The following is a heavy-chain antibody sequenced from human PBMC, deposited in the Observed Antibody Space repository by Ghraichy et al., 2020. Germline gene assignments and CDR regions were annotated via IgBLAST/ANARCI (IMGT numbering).Heavy chain of an antibody. V-gene: IGHV3-23*01. Sequence: GGSLRLSCAASGFTFSSYAMSWVRQAPGKGLEWVSAISGSGGSTYYADSVKGRFTISRDNSKNTLYLQMNSLRAEDTAVYYCAKTARYDYGDAGFPYYFDYWGQGTLVTVSS. J-gene: IGHJ4*02. CDR2: ISGSGGST. CDR3: AKTARYDYGDAGFPYYFDY. D-gene: IGHD4-17*01. CDR1: GFTFSSYA.